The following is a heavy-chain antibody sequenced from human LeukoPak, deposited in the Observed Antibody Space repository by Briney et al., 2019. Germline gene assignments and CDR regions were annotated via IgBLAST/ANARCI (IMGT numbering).Heavy chain of an antibody. CDR1: GYSYTSYW. CDR2: IYPGDSDT. J-gene: IGHJ6*02. D-gene: IGHD3-10*01. Sequence: GESLKISCKGSGYSYTSYWIGWVRQMPGKGLEWMGIIYPGDSDTRYSPSFQGQVTISADKSISTAYLQWSSLKASDTAMYYCASRSTVSLYGMDVWGPGTTVTVSS. V-gene: IGHV5-51*01. CDR3: ASRSTVSLYGMDV.